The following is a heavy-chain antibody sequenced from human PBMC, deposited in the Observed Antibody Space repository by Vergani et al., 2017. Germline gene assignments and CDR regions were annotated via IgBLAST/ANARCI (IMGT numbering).Heavy chain of an antibody. CDR1: GGTFSSNS. V-gene: IGHV1-69*05. CDR3: ARALGNWFDP. Sequence: QGQLAQSGAEVKKPGSSVKVSCKASGGTFSSNSISWVRQAPGQGLEWMGRIIPIFGTTSYAQKFQGRVTMTRDTSTSTVYMELSSLRSEDTAVYYCARALGNWFDPWGQGTLVTVSS. CDR2: IIPIFGTT. J-gene: IGHJ5*02.